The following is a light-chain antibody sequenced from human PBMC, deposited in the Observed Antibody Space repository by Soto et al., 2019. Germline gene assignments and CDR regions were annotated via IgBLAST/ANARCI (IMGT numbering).Light chain of an antibody. CDR1: QSVDSNY. Sequence: EIVLTQSPGTLSLSPGERATLSCRASQSVDSNYLGWYQQKPGQAPRLLIYAASSRATGIHDRFSGGGSGTDFTLAISRLEPEDVAVYYCQLYYSGMFGQGTKVEIK. CDR2: AAS. V-gene: IGKV3-20*01. J-gene: IGKJ1*01. CDR3: QLYYSGM.